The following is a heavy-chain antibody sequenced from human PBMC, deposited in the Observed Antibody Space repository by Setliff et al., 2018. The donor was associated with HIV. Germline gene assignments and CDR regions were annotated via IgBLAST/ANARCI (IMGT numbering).Heavy chain of an antibody. Sequence: GGSLRLSCTASGFTFRDYSMNWVRQAPGKGLEWVSYLGKSNSRMTYAGSVKGRFTISGDNADRSLYLQMNSLRAEDTAVYYCVKDEEYIGVVSATMNMPGYYHYYYMDVWGKGSTVTVSS. CDR1: GFTFRDYS. V-gene: IGHV3-48*01. D-gene: IGHD2-2*01. J-gene: IGHJ6*03. CDR2: LGKSNSRM. CDR3: VKDEEYIGVVSATMNMPGYYHYYYMDV.